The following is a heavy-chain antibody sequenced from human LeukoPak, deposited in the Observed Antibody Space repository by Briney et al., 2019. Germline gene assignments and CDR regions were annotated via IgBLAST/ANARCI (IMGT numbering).Heavy chain of an antibody. CDR3: ARDGLYPGHDYVWGSYRYIRWYGMDV. D-gene: IGHD3-16*02. J-gene: IGHJ6*02. CDR1: GGTFSSYA. CDR2: IIPIFGTA. Sequence: ASVKVSCKASGGTFSSYAISWVQQAPGQGLEWMGGIIPIFGTANYAQKFQGRVTITADESTSTAYMELSSLRSEDTAVYYCARDGLYPGHDYVWGSYRYIRWYGMDVWGQGTTVTVSS. V-gene: IGHV1-69*13.